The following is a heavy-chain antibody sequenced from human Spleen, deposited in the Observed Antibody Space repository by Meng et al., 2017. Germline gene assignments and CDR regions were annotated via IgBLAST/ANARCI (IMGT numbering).Heavy chain of an antibody. V-gene: IGHV1-2*06. D-gene: IGHD2-8*02. J-gene: IGHJ3*02. Sequence: ASVKVSCKTSGYTFTDYYIHWVRQAPGQGLEWMGRIIPNSGGSNYAQNFQGRVTMTWDTSISTAYMELSRLTSDDTAVYYCAKSRYETGGYAFHSWGQGTMVTVSS. CDR1: GYTFTDYY. CDR3: AKSRYETGGYAFHS. CDR2: IIPNSGGS.